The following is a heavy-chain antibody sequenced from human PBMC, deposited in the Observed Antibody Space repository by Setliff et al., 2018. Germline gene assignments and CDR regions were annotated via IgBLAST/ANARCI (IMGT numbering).Heavy chain of an antibody. V-gene: IGHV3-7*01. CDR3: FGAGTCSY. J-gene: IGHJ4*02. CDR1: GFTYKNDW. Sequence: QPGGSLRLSCGASGFTYKNDWVSWVRQAPGKGLEWLASINPHGSEKYYADSVKGRFTISRDNAKNSLSLQMNNLRTEDTAVYYCFGAGTCSYWGQGTLVTVSS. D-gene: IGHD3-10*01. CDR2: INPHGSEK.